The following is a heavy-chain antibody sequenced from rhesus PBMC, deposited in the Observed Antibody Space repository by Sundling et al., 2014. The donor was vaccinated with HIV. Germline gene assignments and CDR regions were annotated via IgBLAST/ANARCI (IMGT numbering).Heavy chain of an antibody. CDR2: IAGRGGST. V-gene: IGHV4-165*01. CDR1: GGSISGYY. Sequence: QVQLQESGPGLVKPSETLSLTCAVSGGSISGYYWNWIRQPPGKGLEWIGHIAGRGGSTYYNPSLQSRVTISTDTSKNHFSLNLRSVTAADTAFYYCARDVNTLTSYWGQGLLVTVSS. J-gene: IGHJ4*01. CDR3: ARDVNTLTSY. D-gene: IGHD4-23*01.